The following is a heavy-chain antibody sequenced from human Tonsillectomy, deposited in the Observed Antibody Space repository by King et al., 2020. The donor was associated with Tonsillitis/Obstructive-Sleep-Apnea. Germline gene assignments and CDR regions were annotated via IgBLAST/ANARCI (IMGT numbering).Heavy chain of an antibody. D-gene: IGHD6-13*01. V-gene: IGHV3-48*02. J-gene: IGHJ6*03. Sequence: VQLVESGGGLVQPGGSLRLSCAASGFTFSSYSMNWVRQAPGKGLEGVSYISSGSSTIYYAYSGKGRFTISRDNAKNSLYLQMNSLRDEDTAVYYCARADIAADYYYYYMDVWGKGTTVTVSS. CDR3: ARADIAADYYYYYMDV. CDR2: ISSGSSTI. CDR1: GFTFSSYS.